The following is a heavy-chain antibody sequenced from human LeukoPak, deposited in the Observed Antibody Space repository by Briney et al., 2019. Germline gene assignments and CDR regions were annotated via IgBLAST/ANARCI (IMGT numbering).Heavy chain of an antibody. Sequence: GGSLRLSCAASGFTFSSYWMHWVRQAPGKGLVWVSRINSDGSSTSYADSVKGRFTISRDNAKNTLYLQMNSLRAEDTAVYYCARVTNQKIWFGELLYEGRSGYFQHWGQGTLVTVSS. CDR2: INSDGSST. V-gene: IGHV3-74*01. CDR3: ARVTNQKIWFGELLYEGRSGYFQH. D-gene: IGHD3-10*01. CDR1: GFTFSSYW. J-gene: IGHJ1*01.